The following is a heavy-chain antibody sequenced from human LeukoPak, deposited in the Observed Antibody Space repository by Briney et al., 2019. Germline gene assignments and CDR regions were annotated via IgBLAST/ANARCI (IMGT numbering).Heavy chain of an antibody. J-gene: IGHJ6*02. CDR1: GYTFTGYY. CDR2: INPNSGGT. V-gene: IGHV1-2*02. Sequence: ASVKVSCKASGYTFTGYYMHRVRQAPGQGLEWMGWINPNSGGTNYAQKFQGRVTMTRDTSISTAYMELSRLRSDDTAVYYCARLFSGSYRPGDYHYYGMDVWGQGTTVTVSS. D-gene: IGHD1-26*01. CDR3: ARLFSGSYRPGDYHYYGMDV.